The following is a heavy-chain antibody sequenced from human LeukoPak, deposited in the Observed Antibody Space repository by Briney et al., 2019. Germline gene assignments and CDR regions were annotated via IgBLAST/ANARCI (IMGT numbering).Heavy chain of an antibody. D-gene: IGHD3-10*01. CDR3: ARDAYRGVTNFDP. V-gene: IGHV4-59*01. J-gene: IGHJ5*02. Sequence: SETLSLTCTVSGGSISPYFWSWIRQPPGKGLEWIGYISYSGSTNYNPSLKSRVTISVDTSKNQFSLQLSSVTAADTAVYYCARDAYRGVTNFDPWGQGTLVTVSS. CDR2: ISYSGST. CDR1: GGSISPYF.